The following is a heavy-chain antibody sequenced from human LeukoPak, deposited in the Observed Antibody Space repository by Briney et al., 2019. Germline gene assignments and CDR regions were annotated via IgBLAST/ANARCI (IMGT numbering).Heavy chain of an antibody. CDR1: GDSISSYY. CDR2: IYHSGST. CDR3: ATGYSSTWYYFDY. V-gene: IGHV4-59*01. D-gene: IGHD6-13*01. J-gene: IGHJ4*02. Sequence: SETLSLTCTVSGDSISSYYWSWIRQPPGKGLEWIGYIYHSGSTNYNPSLKSRVTISADTSKDQFSLKLASVTAADTAVYYCATGYSSTWYYFDYWGQGTLVTVSS.